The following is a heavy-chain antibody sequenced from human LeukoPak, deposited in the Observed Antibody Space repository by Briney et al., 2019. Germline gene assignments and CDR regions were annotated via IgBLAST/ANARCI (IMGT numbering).Heavy chain of an antibody. J-gene: IGHJ3*02. D-gene: IGHD6-19*01. Sequence: GGSLRLSCAASRFTFSDYWMTWVRQAPGQGLEWVANINKDENQKQYVDSVKGRFTISRDNAKNSMYLQLNSLRAGDTGVYYCVRNRGWYALDMWGQGTMVTVSS. V-gene: IGHV3-7*01. CDR1: RFTFSDYW. CDR3: VRNRGWYALDM. CDR2: INKDENQK.